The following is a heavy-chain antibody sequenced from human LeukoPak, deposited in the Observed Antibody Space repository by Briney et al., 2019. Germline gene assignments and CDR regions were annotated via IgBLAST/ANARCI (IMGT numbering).Heavy chain of an antibody. J-gene: IGHJ6*02. Sequence: PSETLSLTSTVSGGSISSGDYYWSWIRQPPGKGLEWIGYIYYSGSTYYNPSLKSRVTISVDTSKNQFSLKLSSVTAADTAVYYCATWEYYYGMDVWGQGTTVTVSS. CDR2: IYYSGST. CDR3: ATWEYYYGMDV. CDR1: GGSISSGDYY. D-gene: IGHD1-26*01. V-gene: IGHV4-30-4*01.